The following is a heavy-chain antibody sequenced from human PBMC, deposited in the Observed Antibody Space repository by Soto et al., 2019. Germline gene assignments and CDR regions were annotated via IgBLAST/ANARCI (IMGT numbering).Heavy chain of an antibody. J-gene: IGHJ4*02. CDR3: ARGNVWGGVILDY. V-gene: IGHV4-4*02. CDR1: SGSISSSNW. CDR2: IHHSGST. D-gene: IGHD3-16*02. Sequence: QVQLQESGPGLVKPSGTLSLTCAVPSGSISSSNWWSWVRQPPGKGLERIGEIHHSGSTNYNPSLKSRVTISVDKSKSQCSLKLSSVTAADTAVYYCARGNVWGGVILDYWGQGTLVTVSS.